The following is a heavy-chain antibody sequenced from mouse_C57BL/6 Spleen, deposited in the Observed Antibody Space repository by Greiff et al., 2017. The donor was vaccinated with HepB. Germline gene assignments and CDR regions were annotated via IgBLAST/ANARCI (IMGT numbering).Heavy chain of an antibody. CDR1: GYTFTSYW. Sequence: QVHVKQPGPELVKPGASVKLSCKASGYTFTSYWMHWVKQRPGQGLEWIGNINPSNGGTNYNEKFKSKATLTVDKSSSTAYMQLSSLTSEDSAVYYCARATMASTGFAYWGQGTLVTVSA. CDR3: ARATMASTGFAY. V-gene: IGHV1-53*01. J-gene: IGHJ3*01. D-gene: IGHD2-1*01. CDR2: INPSNGGT.